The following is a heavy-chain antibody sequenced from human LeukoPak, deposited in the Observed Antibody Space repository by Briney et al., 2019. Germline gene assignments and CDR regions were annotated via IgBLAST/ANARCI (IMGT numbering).Heavy chain of an antibody. CDR1: GFTFSTYS. CDR2: ISSSSSSYI. CDR3: ARGGDGYNYYFDY. J-gene: IGHJ4*02. D-gene: IGHD5-24*01. Sequence: AGGSLRLSCAASGFTFSTYSMNWVRQAPGKGLEWVSSISSSSSSYIYYADSVKGRFTISRDNAKNSLYLQMNRLRADDTAVYYCARGGDGYNYYFDYWGQGTLVTVSS. V-gene: IGHV3-21*01.